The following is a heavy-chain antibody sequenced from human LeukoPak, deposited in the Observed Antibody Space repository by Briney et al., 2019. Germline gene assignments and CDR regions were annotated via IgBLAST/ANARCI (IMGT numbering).Heavy chain of an antibody. J-gene: IGHJ4*02. CDR1: GFTFSSYG. D-gene: IGHD2-2*01. V-gene: IGHV3-23*01. CDR3: AKGSYCSSTSCYATPHFDY. Sequence: GGSLRLSCAASGFTFSSYGMSWVRQAPGKGLEWVSAISGSGGSTYYADSVKGRFTISRDNSKNTLYLQMNSLRAEDTAVYYCAKGSYCSSTSCYATPHFDYWGQGTLVTVSS. CDR2: ISGSGGST.